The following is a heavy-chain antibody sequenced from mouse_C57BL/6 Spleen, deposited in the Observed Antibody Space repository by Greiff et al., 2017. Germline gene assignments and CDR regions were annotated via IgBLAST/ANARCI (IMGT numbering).Heavy chain of an antibody. V-gene: IGHV1-64*01. CDR2: IHTNSGST. CDR3: ARRTITTVMDY. D-gene: IGHD1-1*01. Sequence: VQLQQPGAELVKPGASVKLSCKASGYTFTSYWMHWVKQRPGQGLEWIGMIHTNSGSTNYNEKFKSKATLTVDKSSSTAYMQLSSLTSEDSAVYYCARRTITTVMDYWGQGTSVTVSS. CDR1: GYTFTSYW. J-gene: IGHJ4*01.